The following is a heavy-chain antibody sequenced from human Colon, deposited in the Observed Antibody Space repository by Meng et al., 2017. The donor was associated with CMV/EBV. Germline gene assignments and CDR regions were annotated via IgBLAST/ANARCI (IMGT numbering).Heavy chain of an antibody. Sequence: DTFTTYDIIWVRQAPGQGLEWLGGFIPIFTAPHYAQNLQGRLTISTDKSTTTAYMELTSLRSEDTAVYYCARGNCSGNTCDTYFDQWGQGTLVTVSS. CDR1: DTFTTYD. CDR2: FIPIFTAP. J-gene: IGHJ4*02. D-gene: IGHD2-8*02. CDR3: ARGNCSGNTCDTYFDQ. V-gene: IGHV1-69*05.